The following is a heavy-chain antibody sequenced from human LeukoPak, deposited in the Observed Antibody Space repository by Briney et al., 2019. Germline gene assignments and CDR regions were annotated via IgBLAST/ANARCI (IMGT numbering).Heavy chain of an antibody. Sequence: GGSLRLSCAASGFTFSSYAMSWVRQAPGKGLEWVSTISGSGAYTYYADSVKGRFTISRDNSKNTLYLQMNSLRAEDTAVYYCAKYFASGSYYRLPHWGQGTLVTVSS. CDR2: ISGSGAYT. J-gene: IGHJ1*01. V-gene: IGHV3-23*01. CDR1: GFTFSSYA. D-gene: IGHD3-10*01. CDR3: AKYFASGSYYRLPH.